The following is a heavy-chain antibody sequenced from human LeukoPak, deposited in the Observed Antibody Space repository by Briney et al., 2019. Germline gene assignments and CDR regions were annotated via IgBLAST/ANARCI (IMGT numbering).Heavy chain of an antibody. Sequence: SVKVSCKASGYTFTSYGISWVRQAPGQGLEWMGGIIPIFGTANYAQKFQGRVTITADESTSTAYMELSSLRSEDTAVYYCAREGIISDPGAPNYFDYWGQGTLVTVSS. CDR2: IIPIFGTA. V-gene: IGHV1-69*13. CDR3: AREGIISDPGAPNYFDY. D-gene: IGHD1-14*01. CDR1: GYTFTSYG. J-gene: IGHJ4*02.